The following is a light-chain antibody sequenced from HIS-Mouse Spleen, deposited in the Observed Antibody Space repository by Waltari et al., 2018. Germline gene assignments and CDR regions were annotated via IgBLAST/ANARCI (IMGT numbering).Light chain of an antibody. CDR3: QAWDSSTYV. V-gene: IGLV3-1*01. CDR1: HLGDKY. CDR2: QDS. Sequence: SYELTQPPSVSVSPGQTASITCSGDHLGDKYACWYQQKPGKSPVLVIYQDSKRPSGIPERFSGSNSGNTATLTISGTQAMDEADYYCQAWDSSTYVFGTGTKVTVL. J-gene: IGLJ1*01.